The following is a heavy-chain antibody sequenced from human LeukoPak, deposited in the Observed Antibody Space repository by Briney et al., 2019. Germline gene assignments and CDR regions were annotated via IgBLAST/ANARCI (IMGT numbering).Heavy chain of an antibody. CDR3: ARGYNDR. D-gene: IGHD3-10*01. Sequence: GGSLRLSCAASGFSFSSYSMTWVRQAPGKGLEWVSSITTTSSYMLYADSAKGRFTISRDNAKNSLYLQMNSLKAEDTALYYCARGYNDRWGQGTLVTVSS. CDR2: ITTTSSYM. CDR1: GFSFSSYS. V-gene: IGHV3-21*01. J-gene: IGHJ5*02.